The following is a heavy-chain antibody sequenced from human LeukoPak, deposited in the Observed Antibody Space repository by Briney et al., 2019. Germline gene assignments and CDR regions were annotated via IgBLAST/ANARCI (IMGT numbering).Heavy chain of an antibody. D-gene: IGHD1-1*01. J-gene: IGHJ4*02. V-gene: IGHV1-2*02. CDR2: INPNSGGT. CDR1: GYTFTGYY. Sequence: ASVKVSCKASGYTFTGYYMHWVRQAPGQGLEWMGWINPNSGGTDYAQKFQGRVTMTRDTSISTAYMELSRLRSDDTAVYYCARGNLERALDFDYWGQGPLSPSPQ. CDR3: ARGNLERALDFDY.